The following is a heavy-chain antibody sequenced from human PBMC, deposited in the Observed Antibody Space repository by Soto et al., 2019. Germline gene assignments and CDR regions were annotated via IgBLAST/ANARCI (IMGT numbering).Heavy chain of an antibody. Sequence: ASVKVSCKASGFTFTSSAMQWVRQARGQRLEWIGWIVVGSGNTNYAQKFQERVTITRDMSTSTAYMELSSLRSEDTAVYYCAAERSVHCSGGSCYSNYYYYMDVWGKGTTVTVSS. D-gene: IGHD2-15*01. J-gene: IGHJ6*03. CDR1: GFTFTSSA. CDR3: AAERSVHCSGGSCYSNYYYYMDV. V-gene: IGHV1-58*02. CDR2: IVVGSGNT.